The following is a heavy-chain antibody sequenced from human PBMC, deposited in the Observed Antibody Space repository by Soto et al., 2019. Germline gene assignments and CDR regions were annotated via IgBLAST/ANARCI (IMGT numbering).Heavy chain of an antibody. J-gene: IGHJ6*02. CDR3: AGDRLGYSYGNSMDV. D-gene: IGHD5-18*01. Sequence: ASVKVSCKASGYTFTSYYMHWVRQAPGQGLEWMGIINPSGGSTSYAQKFQGRVTMTRDTSTRTVYMELSSLRSEDTAVYYCAGDRLGYSYGNSMDVWGQGTTVTVSS. V-gene: IGHV1-46*01. CDR2: INPSGGST. CDR1: GYTFTSYY.